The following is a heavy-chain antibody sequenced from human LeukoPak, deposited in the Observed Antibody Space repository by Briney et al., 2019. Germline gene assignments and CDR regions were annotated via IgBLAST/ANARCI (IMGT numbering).Heavy chain of an antibody. V-gene: IGHV4-4*09. CDR2: IYTSGST. D-gene: IGHD6-6*01. CDR1: GGSISSYY. Sequence: SETLSLTCTVSGGSISSYYWSWIRQPPGKGLEWIGYIYTSGSTNYNPSLKSRVTISVDTSKNQFSLKLSSVTAADTAVYYCARHGLIAARPGNWFGPWGQGTLVTVSS. J-gene: IGHJ5*02. CDR3: ARHGLIAARPGNWFGP.